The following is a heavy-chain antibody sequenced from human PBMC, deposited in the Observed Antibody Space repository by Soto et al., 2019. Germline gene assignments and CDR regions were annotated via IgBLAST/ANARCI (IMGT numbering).Heavy chain of an antibody. J-gene: IGHJ4*02. CDR3: VKDRYVDY. D-gene: IGHD2-2*01. CDR1: GFTIINYA. V-gene: IGHV3-64D*06. Sequence: GGSLRLSCSVSGFTIINYAMHWVRQAPGKGLQYVASISSNGDSKYYADSVKGRFTISRDNSKNTLYLQMSSLRVEDTAVYYCVKDRYVDYWGQGILVTVSS. CDR2: ISSNGDSK.